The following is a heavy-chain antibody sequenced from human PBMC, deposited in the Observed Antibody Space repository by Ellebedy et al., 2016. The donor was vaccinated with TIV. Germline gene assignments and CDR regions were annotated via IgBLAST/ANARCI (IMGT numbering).Heavy chain of an antibody. V-gene: IGHV3-7*01. J-gene: IGHJ2*01. D-gene: IGHD4-17*01. CDR3: AKAIYGASYL. CDR1: GFTFSSYW. Sequence: GGSLRLSCAASGFTFSSYWMTWVRQAPGKGLEWVANINEDGTKKHYVDSVRGRFTISRDYAGNSLFLQMNSLGAEDTAVYYCAKAIYGASYLWGRGTLVTVSS. CDR2: INEDGTKK.